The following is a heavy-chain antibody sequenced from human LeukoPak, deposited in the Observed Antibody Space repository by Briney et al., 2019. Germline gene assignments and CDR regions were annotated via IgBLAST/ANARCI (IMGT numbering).Heavy chain of an antibody. CDR1: GFTFSSYA. V-gene: IGHV3-30*04. CDR3: ARTNVDTAMADDY. Sequence: PGGSLRLSCAASGFTFSSYAMRWVRQAPGKGLEWVAVISYDGSNKYYADSVKGRFTISRDNSKNTLYLQMNSLRAEDTAVYYCARTNVDTAMADDYWGQGTLVTVSS. D-gene: IGHD5-18*01. CDR2: ISYDGSNK. J-gene: IGHJ4*02.